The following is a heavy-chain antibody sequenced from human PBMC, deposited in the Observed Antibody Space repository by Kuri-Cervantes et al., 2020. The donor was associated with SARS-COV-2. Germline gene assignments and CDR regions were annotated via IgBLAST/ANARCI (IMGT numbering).Heavy chain of an antibody. D-gene: IGHD6-13*01. Sequence: VKVSCKASGYTFTSSDINWVRQATGQGLEWMGWMNPNSGKTGYAQKFQGRVTITADESTSTAYMELSSLRSEDTAVYYCARGPQQLVQGSVYYYGMDVWGQGTTVTVSS. CDR1: GYTFTSSD. V-gene: IGHV1-8*01. CDR2: MNPNSGKT. CDR3: ARGPQQLVQGSVYYYGMDV. J-gene: IGHJ6*02.